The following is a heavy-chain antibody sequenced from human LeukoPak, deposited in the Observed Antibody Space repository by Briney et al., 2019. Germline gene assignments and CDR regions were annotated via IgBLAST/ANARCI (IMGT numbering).Heavy chain of an antibody. CDR3: ASPQQQRNAFDI. V-gene: IGHV3-23*01. J-gene: IGHJ3*02. CDR2: ISGSGGST. Sequence: GGSLRLSCAASGFTFSSCAMSWVRQAPGKGLEWVSAISGSGGSTYYADSVKGRFTISRDNSKNTLYLQMNSLRAEDTAVYYCASPQQQRNAFDIWGQGTMVTVSS. D-gene: IGHD6-13*01. CDR1: GFTFSSCA.